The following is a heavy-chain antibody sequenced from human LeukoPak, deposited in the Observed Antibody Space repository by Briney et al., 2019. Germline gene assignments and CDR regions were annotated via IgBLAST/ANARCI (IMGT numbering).Heavy chain of an antibody. CDR2: ISGSDTGT. V-gene: IGHV3-23*01. J-gene: IGHJ4*02. Sequence: GGSLRLSCAASGFTFSTYAMSWVRQAPGKGLELVSAISGSDTGTYYADSVKGRFTVSRDNSKNTLYLQMNSLRAEDTAVYYCARETIVGATYLDYWDQGTLVTVSS. CDR1: GFTFSTYA. CDR3: ARETIVGATYLDY. D-gene: IGHD1-26*01.